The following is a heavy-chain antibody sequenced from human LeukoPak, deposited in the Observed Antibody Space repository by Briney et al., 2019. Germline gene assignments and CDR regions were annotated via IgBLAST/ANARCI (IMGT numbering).Heavy chain of an antibody. D-gene: IGHD4-23*01. V-gene: IGHV5-51*01. J-gene: IGHJ4*01. CDR1: GYTFTSYW. CDR3: ARRDFGGNSHFDY. CDR2: IYPGDSDT. Sequence: GEPLKISCKGSGYTFTSYWIGWVRQMPGKGLEWMGNIYPGDSDTRYSLAFQGQVTISADKSITTAYLQWSSLKASDTAIYYCARRDFGGNSHFDYWGHGTLVTVSS.